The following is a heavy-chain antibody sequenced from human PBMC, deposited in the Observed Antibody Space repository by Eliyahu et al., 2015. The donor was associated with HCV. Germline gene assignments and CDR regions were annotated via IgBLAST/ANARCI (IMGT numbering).Heavy chain of an antibody. CDR2: ISGSGGST. V-gene: IGHV3-23*01. CDR1: GFTFSSYA. D-gene: IGHD6-13*01. CDR3: AKSNYSSSWYSLYFDY. J-gene: IGHJ4*02. Sequence: EVQLLESGGGLVQPGGSLRLSCAASGFTFSSYAMSWVRQAPGKGLEWVSAISGSGGSTYYADSVKGRFTISRDNSKNTLYLQMNSLRAEDTAVYYCAKSNYSSSWYSLYFDYWGQGTLVTVSS.